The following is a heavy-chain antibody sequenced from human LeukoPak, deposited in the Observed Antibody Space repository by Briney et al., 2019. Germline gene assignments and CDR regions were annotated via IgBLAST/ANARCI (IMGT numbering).Heavy chain of an antibody. J-gene: IGHJ4*02. CDR2: ISFDGSNE. V-gene: IGHV3-30*18. Sequence: GGSLRPSCAASGFTFSGSWMTWVRQAPGKGLEWVAVISFDGSNEYYADSVKGRFTISRDNSKNTLYLQLNSLRAEDTAVYYCAKEYYYGSGNYSPGIRWGQGTLVTVSS. CDR3: AKEYYYGSGNYSPGIR. D-gene: IGHD3-10*01. CDR1: GFTFSGSW.